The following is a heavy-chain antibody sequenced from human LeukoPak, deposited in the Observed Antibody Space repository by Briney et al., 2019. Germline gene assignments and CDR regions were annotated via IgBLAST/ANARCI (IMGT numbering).Heavy chain of an antibody. J-gene: IGHJ4*02. V-gene: IGHV3-30-3*01. CDR2: ISYDGSNK. Sequence: GGSLRLSCAASGFTFSSYAMHWVRQAPGKGLEWVAVISYDGSNKYYADSVKGRFTISRDNSKNTLYLQMNSLRAEDTAVYYCARGSSRGAAAAVDYWGQGTLVTVSS. D-gene: IGHD6-13*01. CDR1: GFTFSSYA. CDR3: ARGSSRGAAAAVDY.